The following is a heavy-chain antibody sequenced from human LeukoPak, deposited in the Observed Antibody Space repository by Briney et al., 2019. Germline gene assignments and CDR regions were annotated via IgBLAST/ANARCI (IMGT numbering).Heavy chain of an antibody. CDR2: INTIFGTA. Sequence: LVKVSCKASGGTFSSSAISWVRQAPGQGLEWMGGINTIFGTAKYAQKFRGRVTITADESTSTAYMELSSLRSEDTAVYYCARTTTVVTPWADNDHWGQGTLVTVSS. CDR1: GGTFSSSA. V-gene: IGHV1-69*13. J-gene: IGHJ4*02. D-gene: IGHD4-23*01. CDR3: ARTTTVVTPWADNDH.